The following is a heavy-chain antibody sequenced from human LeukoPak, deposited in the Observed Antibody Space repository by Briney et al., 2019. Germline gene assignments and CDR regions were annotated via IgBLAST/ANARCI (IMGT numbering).Heavy chain of an antibody. D-gene: IGHD2-8*02. CDR2: ISGSGGST. J-gene: IGHJ5*02. V-gene: IGHV3-23*01. CDR3: AKGLLNWDLAPFDP. CDR1: GFTFSSYA. Sequence: GGSLRLSCAASGFTFSSYAMSWVRQAPGKGLEWVSSISGSGGSTYYADSVKGRFTISRDNSKNTLYLQMNSLRAEDTAVYYCAKGLLNWDLAPFDPWGQGTLVTVSS.